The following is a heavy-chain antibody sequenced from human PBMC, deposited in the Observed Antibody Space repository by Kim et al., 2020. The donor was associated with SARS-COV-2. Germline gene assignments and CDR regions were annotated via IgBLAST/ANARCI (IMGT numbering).Heavy chain of an antibody. D-gene: IGHD1-26*01. CDR1: GFTFSSYA. V-gene: IGHV3-30*04. Sequence: GGSLRLSCAASGFTFSSYAMHWVRQAPGKGLEWVAIISYDGSNKYYADSVKGRFTFSRDNSKNTLYLQMNSMRAEDTAVYYCARDFEGDIGGSYLPYWG. CDR2: ISYDGSNK. J-gene: IGHJ4*03. CDR3: ARDFEGDIGGSYLPY.